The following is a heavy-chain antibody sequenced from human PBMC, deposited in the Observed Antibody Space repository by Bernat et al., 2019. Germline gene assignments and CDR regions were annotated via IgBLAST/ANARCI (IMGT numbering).Heavy chain of an antibody. CDR3: ARGLAAMYDY. CDR2: ISSSSSYI. D-gene: IGHD2-2*01. CDR1: RFTFSSYS. J-gene: IGHJ4*02. Sequence: VQVVESGGGVVQPGRSLRLSCAASRFTFSSYSMNWVHQAPGKGLEWVSSISSSSSYIYYADSVKGRFTISRDNAKNSLYLQMNSLRAEDTAVYYCARGLAAMYDYWGQGTLVTVSS. V-gene: IGHV3-21*01.